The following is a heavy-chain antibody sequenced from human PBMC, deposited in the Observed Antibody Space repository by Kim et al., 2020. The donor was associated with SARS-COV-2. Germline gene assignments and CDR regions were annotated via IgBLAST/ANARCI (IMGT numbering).Heavy chain of an antibody. D-gene: IGHD6-19*01. V-gene: IGHV3-66*01. CDR3: AREGTLSSGWFDY. J-gene: IGHJ4*02. Sequence: YADSVEGVFTIPKDNSKNTLYLQMSGLRAEDTAVYYCAREGTLSSGWFDYWGQGTLVTVSS.